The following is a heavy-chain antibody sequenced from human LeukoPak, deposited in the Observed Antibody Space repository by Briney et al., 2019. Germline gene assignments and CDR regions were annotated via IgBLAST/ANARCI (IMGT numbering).Heavy chain of an antibody. CDR1: GFTFSSYG. V-gene: IGHV3-23*01. CDR3: ARVTYGSGTYGAFDY. CDR2: ISGSGGST. Sequence: GGTLRLSCAASGFTFSSYGMSWVRQAPGKGLEWVSAISGSGGSTYYADSVKGRFTISRDNSKNTLYLQMNSLRAEDTAVYYCARVTYGSGTYGAFDYWGQGTLVTVSS. J-gene: IGHJ4*02. D-gene: IGHD3-10*01.